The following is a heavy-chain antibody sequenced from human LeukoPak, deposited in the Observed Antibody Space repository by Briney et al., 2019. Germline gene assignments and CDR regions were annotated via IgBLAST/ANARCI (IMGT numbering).Heavy chain of an antibody. D-gene: IGHD6-13*01. J-gene: IGHJ4*02. CDR3: ARISGSWYPTAGY. CDR2: INHSGST. Sequence: PSETLSLTCAVYGGSFSGYYWSWIRQPPGKGLEWIGEINHSGSTNYNPSLKSRVTISVDTSKNQFSLKLSSVTAADTAVYYCARISGSWYPTAGYWGQGTLVTVSS. V-gene: IGHV4-34*01. CDR1: GGSFSGYY.